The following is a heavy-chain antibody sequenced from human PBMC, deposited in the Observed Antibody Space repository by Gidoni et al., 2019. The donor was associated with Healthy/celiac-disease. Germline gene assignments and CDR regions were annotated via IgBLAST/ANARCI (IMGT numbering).Heavy chain of an antibody. J-gene: IGHJ1*01. CDR1: GGSISSYY. D-gene: IGHD3-10*01. Sequence: QVQLQESGPGLVKPSETLSLTCTVPGGSISSYYWSWIRQPPGKGLEWIGYIYYSVSHNYKPSLKSRVTISVDTSKNQFSLKLSSVTAADTAVYYCAIGGLLRYFQHWGQGTLVTVSS. CDR3: AIGGLLRYFQH. V-gene: IGHV4-59*01. CDR2: IYYSVSH.